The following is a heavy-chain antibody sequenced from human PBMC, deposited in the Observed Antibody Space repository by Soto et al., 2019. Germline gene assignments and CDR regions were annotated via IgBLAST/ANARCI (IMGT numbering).Heavy chain of an antibody. J-gene: IGHJ5*02. CDR2: VYWTGST. CDR1: GDSITTNGYY. Sequence: SETLSLTCSVSGDSITTNGYYWGWIRQPPGKGLQWIGNVYWTGSTFSHPSLTSRVFISVDTSKNQLSLKLSSVTAADTAVYYCARLGGLAARLFDPWGQGTLVTVSS. D-gene: IGHD6-6*01. V-gene: IGHV4-39*07. CDR3: ARLGGLAARLFDP.